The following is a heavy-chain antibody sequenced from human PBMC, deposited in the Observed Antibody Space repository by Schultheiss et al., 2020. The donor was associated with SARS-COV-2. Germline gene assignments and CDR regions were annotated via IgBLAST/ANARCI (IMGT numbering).Heavy chain of an antibody. J-gene: IGHJ6*02. CDR1: GGSFSGYY. D-gene: IGHD2-15*01. V-gene: IGHV4-59*12. CDR3: ARALGSAYSYGMDV. CDR2: IYYSGST. Sequence: SETLSLTCAVYGGSFSGYYWSWIRQPPGKGLEWIGYIYYSGSTNYNPSLKSRVTISVDTSKNQFSLKLSSVTAADTAIYYCARALGSAYSYGMDVWGQGTTVTVSS.